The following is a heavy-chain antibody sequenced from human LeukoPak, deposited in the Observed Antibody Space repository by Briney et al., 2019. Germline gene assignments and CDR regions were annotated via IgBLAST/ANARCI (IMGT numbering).Heavy chain of an antibody. J-gene: IGHJ5*02. Sequence: PSETLSLTCTVSGYSISSGYYWGWIRRPPGKGLEWIGSIYHSGSTYYNPSLKSRVTISVDTSKNQFSLKLSSVTAADTAVYYCARVLKLPRTAGFSPPIPWFDPWGQGTLVTVSS. D-gene: IGHD3-3*01. V-gene: IGHV4-38-2*02. CDR1: GYSISSGYY. CDR2: IYHSGST. CDR3: ARVLKLPRTAGFSPPIPWFDP.